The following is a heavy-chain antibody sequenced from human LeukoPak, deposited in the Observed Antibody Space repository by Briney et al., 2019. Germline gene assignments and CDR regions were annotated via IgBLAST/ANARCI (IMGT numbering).Heavy chain of an antibody. Sequence: SETLSLTCTVSSGSISSSSYYWAWIRPPPGKGLECIGSIYYSGSTSYNPSLKSRATISVNTSKNQFSLKLSSVTAADTAVYYCASLRERSYYARGFDYWGQGTLVTVSS. D-gene: IGHD3-3*01. CDR3: ASLRERSYYARGFDY. V-gene: IGHV4-39*01. J-gene: IGHJ4*02. CDR1: SGSISSSSYY. CDR2: IYYSGST.